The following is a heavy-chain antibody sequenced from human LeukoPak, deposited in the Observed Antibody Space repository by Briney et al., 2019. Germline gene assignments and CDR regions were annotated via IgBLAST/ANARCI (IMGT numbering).Heavy chain of an antibody. CDR2: ISAYNGNT. Sequence: ASVKVSCKASGYTFTSYGISWVRQAPGQGLEWMGWISAYNGNTSYAQKLQGRVTMTTDTSTSTAYMELRSLRSDDTAVYYCARGFTMVRGVSYYYYGMDVWGQGTTVTVSS. D-gene: IGHD3-10*01. CDR3: ARGFTMVRGVSYYYYGMDV. CDR1: GYTFTSYG. J-gene: IGHJ6*02. V-gene: IGHV1-18*01.